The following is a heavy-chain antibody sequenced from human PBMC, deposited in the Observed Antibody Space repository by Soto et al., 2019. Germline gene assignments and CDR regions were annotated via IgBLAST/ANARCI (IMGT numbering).Heavy chain of an antibody. D-gene: IGHD1-1*01. V-gene: IGHV3-53*01. CDR1: GFTVSSNY. J-gene: IGHJ6*02. Sequence: PGGSLRLSCAASGFTVSSNYMSWVRQAPGKGLEWVSVIYSGGSTYYADSVKGQFTISRDNSKNTLYLQMNSLRAEDTAVYYCARQREPYYYGMDVWGQGTTVTVSS. CDR3: ARQREPYYYGMDV. CDR2: IYSGGST.